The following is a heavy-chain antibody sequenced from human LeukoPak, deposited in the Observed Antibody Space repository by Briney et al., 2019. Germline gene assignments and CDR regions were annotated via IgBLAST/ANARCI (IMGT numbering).Heavy chain of an antibody. J-gene: IGHJ4*02. CDR2: IYSGGST. CDR1: GFTVSSNY. D-gene: IGHD4-17*01. V-gene: IGHV3-53*01. Sequence: PGGSLRLSCAASGFTVSSNYMSWVRHPPGKGLEWVSVIYSGGSTYYADSVKGRFTISRDNSKNTLYLQMNSLRAEDTAVYYCARDRRGYYGETYWGQGTLVTVSS. CDR3: ARDRRGYYGETY.